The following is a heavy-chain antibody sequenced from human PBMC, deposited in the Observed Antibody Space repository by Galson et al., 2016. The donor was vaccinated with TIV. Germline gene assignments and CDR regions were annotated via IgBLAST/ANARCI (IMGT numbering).Heavy chain of an antibody. CDR3: ARGHYYDTSGYSFDF. CDR2: MSPANGNT. J-gene: IGHJ4*02. V-gene: IGHV1-8*01. Sequence: SVKVSCKAPGYTFTSFDISWIRQAPGQGLERMGWMSPANGNTGYAQKFRGRITMTRHPSTTTVYMELSGLTSEDTAVYYCARGHYYDTSGYSFDFWGQGTLVTVSS. CDR1: GYTFTSFD. D-gene: IGHD3-22*01.